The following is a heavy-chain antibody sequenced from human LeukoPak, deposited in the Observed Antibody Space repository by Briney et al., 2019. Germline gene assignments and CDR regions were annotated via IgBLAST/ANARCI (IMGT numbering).Heavy chain of an antibody. J-gene: IGHJ6*02. CDR2: IIPIFGTA. CDR1: GYTFTNFA. CDR3: GGTTYYYDSSGYSYYGMDV. V-gene: IGHV1-69*13. D-gene: IGHD3-22*01. Sequence: ASVKVSCTASGYTFTNFAVNWVRQAPGQGLEWMGGIIPIFGTANYAQKFQGRVTITADESTSTAYMELSSLRSEDTAVYYCGGTTYYYDSSGYSYYGMDVWGQGTTVTVSS.